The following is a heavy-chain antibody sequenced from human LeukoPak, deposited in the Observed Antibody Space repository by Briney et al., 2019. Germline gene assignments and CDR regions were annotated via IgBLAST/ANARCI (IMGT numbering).Heavy chain of an antibody. V-gene: IGHV1-2*02. D-gene: IGHD6-6*01. CDR3: ARARASSSSSGYYMDV. Sequence: EASVKVSCKASGYTFTGYYMHWVRQAPGQGLEWMGWINPNSGGTNYAQKFQGRVTMTRDTSISTAYMELSRLRSDDTAVYYCARARASSSSSGYYMDVWGKGTTVTVSS. CDR1: GYTFTGYY. CDR2: INPNSGGT. J-gene: IGHJ6*03.